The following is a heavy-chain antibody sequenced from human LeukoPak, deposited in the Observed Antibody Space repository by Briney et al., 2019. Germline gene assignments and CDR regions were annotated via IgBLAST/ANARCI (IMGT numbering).Heavy chain of an antibody. V-gene: IGHV1-69*02. D-gene: IGHD3-22*01. J-gene: IGHJ5*02. CDR3: ASSTSGYYYDSSGYYPS. Sequence: ASVKVSCKASGYTFINNNINWVRQATGQGLEWMGRIIPILGIANYAQKFQGRVTITADKSTSTAYMELSSLRSEDTAVYYCASSTSGYYYDSSGYYPSWGQGTLVTVSS. CDR2: IIPILGIA. CDR1: GYTFINNN.